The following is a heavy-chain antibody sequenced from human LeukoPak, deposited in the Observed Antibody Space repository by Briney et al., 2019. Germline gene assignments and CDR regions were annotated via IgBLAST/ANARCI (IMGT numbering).Heavy chain of an antibody. D-gene: IGHD6-13*01. CDR3: AKADSSSWYHVYWFDP. V-gene: IGHV3-9*01. CDR2: ISWNSGSI. J-gene: IGHJ5*02. Sequence: PGRSLRLSCAASGFTFDDYAMHWVRQAPGKGLEWASGISWNSGSIGYADSVKGRFTISRDNAKNSLYLQMNSLRAEDTALYYCAKADSSSWYHVYWFDPWGQGTLVTVSS. CDR1: GFTFDDYA.